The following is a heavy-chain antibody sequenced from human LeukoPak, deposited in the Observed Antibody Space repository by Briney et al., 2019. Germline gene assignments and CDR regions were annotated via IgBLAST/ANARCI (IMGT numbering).Heavy chain of an antibody. Sequence: PSETLSLTCAVSGDSISSGGYSWSWIRQPPGKGLEWIGFIYYSGSTYYNPSLKSRVTISVDASKNQFSLKLSSVTAADTAVYYCAGAGGAGSYGGGDFDYWGQGTLVTVSS. J-gene: IGHJ4*02. D-gene: IGHD3-10*01. CDR2: IYYSGST. CDR3: AGAGGAGSYGGGDFDY. V-gene: IGHV4-30-4*07. CDR1: GDSISSGGYS.